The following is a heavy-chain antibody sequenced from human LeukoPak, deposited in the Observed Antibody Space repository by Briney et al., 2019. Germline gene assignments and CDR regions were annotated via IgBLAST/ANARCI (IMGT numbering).Heavy chain of an antibody. CDR2: ISSNSRYI. V-gene: IGHV3-21*04. CDR3: ARRYCSGGSCYWAFDY. D-gene: IGHD2-15*01. J-gene: IGHJ4*02. CDR1: GFDFSDYT. Sequence: GSLRLSCAASGFDFSDYTINWVRQAPGKGLEWVSSISSNSRYIYYADSVKGRLTVSRDSAKNSVYLQMNSLRAEDTAVYYCARRYCSGGSCYWAFDYWGQGTLVTVSS.